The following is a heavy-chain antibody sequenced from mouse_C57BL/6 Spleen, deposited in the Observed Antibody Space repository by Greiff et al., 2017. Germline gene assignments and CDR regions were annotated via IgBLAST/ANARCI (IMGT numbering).Heavy chain of an antibody. J-gene: IGHJ3*01. Sequence: VQLQQSGPGLVAPSQSLSITCAVSGFSLTSYAISWVRQPPGKGLEWLGVIWTGGGTNYNSALKSRLSISKDNSKSQVFLKMNSLQTDDTARYYCARNWGPYWALFAYWGQGTLVTVSA. D-gene: IGHD4-1*01. CDR2: IWTGGGT. CDR3: ARNWGPYWALFAY. V-gene: IGHV2-9-1*01. CDR1: GFSLTSYA.